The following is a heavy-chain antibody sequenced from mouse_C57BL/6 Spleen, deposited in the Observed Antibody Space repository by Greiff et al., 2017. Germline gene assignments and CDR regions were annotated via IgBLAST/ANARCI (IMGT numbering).Heavy chain of an antibody. J-gene: IGHJ3*01. CDR1: GYTFTDYY. Sequence: EVQLQQSGPELVKPGASVKISCKASGYTFTDYYMNWVKQSHGQSLEWIGDINPNNGGTSYNQKFKGKATLTADQSSSTAYMELRSLTSEASAVYSCESVETWTALFAYWGQGTLVTVSA. CDR2: INPNNGGT. CDR3: ESVETWTALFAY. V-gene: IGHV1-26*01.